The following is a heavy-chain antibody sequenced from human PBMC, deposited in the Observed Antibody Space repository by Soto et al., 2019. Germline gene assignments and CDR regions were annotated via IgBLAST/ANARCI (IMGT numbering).Heavy chain of an antibody. D-gene: IGHD5-12*01. CDR1: GFTFSTYA. V-gene: IGHV3-23*01. J-gene: IGHJ6*02. CDR2: ISGSGGST. CDR3: ARGGTVAPIREIYYYYGMDV. Sequence: GGSLRLSCAASGFTFSTYAMGWVRQAPGKGLEWVSSISGSGGSTYYADSVKGRFTISRDNSKNTLYVQMNSLRAEDTAVYYCARGGTVAPIREIYYYYGMDVWGQGTTVTVSS.